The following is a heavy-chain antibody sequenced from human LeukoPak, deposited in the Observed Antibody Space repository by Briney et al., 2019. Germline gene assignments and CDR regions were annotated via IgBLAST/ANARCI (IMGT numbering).Heavy chain of an antibody. CDR2: ISQTTNTI. Sequence: PAGSLSLSCAASGCTFSGYEMNWVRQPPGKGLEWIGYISQTTNTIYYADSVKRRFIISRDNAKKLLLLQMNSPTAEDTAVYYWAREEGGRLGIDYYYDYWGQGTIVTV. D-gene: IGHD7-27*01. CDR1: GCTFSGYE. J-gene: IGHJ4*02. CDR3: AREEGGRLGIDYYYDY. V-gene: IGHV3-48*03.